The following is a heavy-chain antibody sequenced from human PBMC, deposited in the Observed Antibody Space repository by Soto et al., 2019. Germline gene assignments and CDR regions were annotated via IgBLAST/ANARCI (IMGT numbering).Heavy chain of an antibody. CDR2: IYYSGST. CDR1: GGSISSYY. Sequence: SETLSLTCTVSGGSISSYYWSWIRQPPGKGLEWIGYIYYSGSTNYNPSLKSRVTISVDTSKNQFSLKLSSVTAADTAVYYCARESWGWFGGLSPDAFDIWGQGTMVTVSS. CDR3: ARESWGWFGGLSPDAFDI. D-gene: IGHD3-10*01. J-gene: IGHJ3*02. V-gene: IGHV4-59*01.